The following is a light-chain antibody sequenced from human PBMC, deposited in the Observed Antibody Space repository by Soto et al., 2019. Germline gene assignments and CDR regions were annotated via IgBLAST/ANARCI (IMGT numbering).Light chain of an antibody. Sequence: QSVLTQSPSVSGSPGQSITISCSGTSSDIGAYDHVAWFQQFPGKTPKLIIYSVSNRPSGVSYRFSGSKSGNTASLTISGLQAEDEADYYCISYTVSRSYVFGTGTKVTVL. CDR2: SVS. CDR1: SSDIGAYDH. CDR3: ISYTVSRSYV. J-gene: IGLJ1*01. V-gene: IGLV2-14*01.